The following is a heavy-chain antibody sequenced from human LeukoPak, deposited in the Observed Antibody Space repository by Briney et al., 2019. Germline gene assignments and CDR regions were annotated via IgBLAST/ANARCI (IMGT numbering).Heavy chain of an antibody. D-gene: IGHD3-22*01. CDR1: GGSISSYY. CDR2: IYYTGST. CDR3: ARVANNGYYFFDY. J-gene: IGHJ4*02. Sequence: SETLSLTCTVSGGSISSYYWSWIRQPPGEGLEWIGYIYYTGSTNYNPSLKSRVTISVDTSKNQFSLRLSSVTAADTAVYYCARVANNGYYFFDYWGQGTLVTVSS. V-gene: IGHV4-59*08.